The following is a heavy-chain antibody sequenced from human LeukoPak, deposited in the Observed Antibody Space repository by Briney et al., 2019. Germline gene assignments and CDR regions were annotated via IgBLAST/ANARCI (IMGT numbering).Heavy chain of an antibody. V-gene: IGHV3-48*01. D-gene: IGHD2-15*01. CDR2: ISSSSTTI. Sequence: GGSLRLSCAGSGFTFSSHWIGWVRQAPGKGLEWVSFISSSSTTIYYADSVKGRFTVSRDNAKNSLYLQMNSLRAEDTAVYYCARDRGYYFDYWGQGALVTVSS. CDR3: ARDRGYYFDY. CDR1: GFTFSSHW. J-gene: IGHJ4*02.